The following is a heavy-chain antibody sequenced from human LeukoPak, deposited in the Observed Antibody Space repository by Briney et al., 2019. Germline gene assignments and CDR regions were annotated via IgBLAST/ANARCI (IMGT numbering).Heavy chain of an antibody. V-gene: IGHV3-30-3*01. Sequence: GRSLRLSCAASGFTFSSYAMPWVRQAPGKGLEWVAVISYDGSNKYYADSVKGRFTISRDNSKNTLYLQMNSLRAEDTAVYYCAREYSSGWDVGYWGQGTLVTVSS. J-gene: IGHJ4*02. CDR2: ISYDGSNK. CDR1: GFTFSSYA. CDR3: AREYSSGWDVGY. D-gene: IGHD6-19*01.